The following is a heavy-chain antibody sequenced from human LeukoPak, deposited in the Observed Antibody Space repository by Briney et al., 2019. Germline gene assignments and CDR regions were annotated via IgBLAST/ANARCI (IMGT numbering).Heavy chain of an antibody. CDR1: GYTFTSYY. V-gene: IGHV1-2*02. CDR2: INPNSGGT. D-gene: IGHD5-18*01. CDR3: ARESGYSYGYADWFDP. J-gene: IGHJ5*02. Sequence: ASVKVSCKASGYTFTSYYMHWVRQAPGQGLEWMGWINPNSGGTNYAQKFQGRVTMTRDTSISTAYMELSRLRSDDTAVYYCARESGYSYGYADWFDPWGQGTLVTVSS.